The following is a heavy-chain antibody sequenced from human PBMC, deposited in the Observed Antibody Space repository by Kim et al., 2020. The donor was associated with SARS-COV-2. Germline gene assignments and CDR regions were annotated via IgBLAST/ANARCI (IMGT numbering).Heavy chain of an antibody. J-gene: IGHJ4*02. CDR1: GGSFSGYY. CDR3: ARRGYCSSTSCYPWPFRY. CDR2: INHSGST. Sequence: SETLSLTCAVYGGSFSGYYWSWIRQPPGKGLEWIGEINHSGSTNYNPSLKSRVTISVDTSKNQFSLKLSSVTAADTAVYYCARRGYCSSTSCYPWPFRYWGQGTLVTVSS. D-gene: IGHD2-2*03. V-gene: IGHV4-34*01.